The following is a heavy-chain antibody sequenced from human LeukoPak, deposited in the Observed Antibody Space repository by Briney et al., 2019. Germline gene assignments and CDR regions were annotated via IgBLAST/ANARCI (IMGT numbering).Heavy chain of an antibody. Sequence: ASVTVSCKASGYTFTGYYMHWVRQAPGQGLEWMGWINPNSGGTNYAQKFQGRVNMTRDTSISTAYMELSRLRSDDTAVYYCAGVAGRPHGYWGQGTLVTVSS. D-gene: IGHD6-25*01. V-gene: IGHV1-2*02. CDR1: GYTFTGYY. J-gene: IGHJ4*02. CDR2: INPNSGGT. CDR3: AGVAGRPHGY.